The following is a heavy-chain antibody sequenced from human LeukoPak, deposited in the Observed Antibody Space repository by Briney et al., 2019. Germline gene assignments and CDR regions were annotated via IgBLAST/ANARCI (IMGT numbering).Heavy chain of an antibody. J-gene: IGHJ4*02. CDR3: AKDRGYYGSGSYSDY. V-gene: IGHV3-23*01. CDR2: ISGSGGST. Sequence: PGGSLRLSCAASGFTFSSYAMSWVRQAPGKGLEWVSAISGSGGSTYYADSVKGRFTISRDNSKNTLYLQVNSLRAEDTAVYYCAKDRGYYGSGSYSDYWGQGTLVTVSS. D-gene: IGHD3-10*01. CDR1: GFTFSSYA.